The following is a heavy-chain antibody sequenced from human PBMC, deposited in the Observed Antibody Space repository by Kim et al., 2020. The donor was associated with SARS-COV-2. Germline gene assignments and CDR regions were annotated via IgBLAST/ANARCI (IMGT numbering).Heavy chain of an antibody. CDR1: GFTFSSYS. V-gene: IGHV3-48*02. Sequence: GGSLRLSCAASGFTFSSYSMNWVRQAPGQGLEWVSYISSSTTTIYYADSVKGRFTISRDNAKNSLYLHMNSLRDEDTAVYYCARDRVLFDEWGQGTLVTVSS. CDR3: ARDRVLFDE. J-gene: IGHJ4*02. CDR2: ISSSTTTI.